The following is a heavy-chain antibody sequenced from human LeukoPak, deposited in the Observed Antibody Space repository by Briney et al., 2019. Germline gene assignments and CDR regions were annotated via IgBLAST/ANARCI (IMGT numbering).Heavy chain of an antibody. Sequence: KPSETLSLTCTVSGGSISSYYWSWIRQPPGKGLEWIGYIYYTGSTSHNPSLKSRVTTSVDTSRNQVFLRLSSVTAADTAVYYCAKGGNYGVGFGPWGQGTLVTVSS. CDR3: AKGGNYGVGFGP. CDR1: GGSISSYY. D-gene: IGHD4-11*01. CDR2: IYYTGST. V-gene: IGHV4-59*01. J-gene: IGHJ5*02.